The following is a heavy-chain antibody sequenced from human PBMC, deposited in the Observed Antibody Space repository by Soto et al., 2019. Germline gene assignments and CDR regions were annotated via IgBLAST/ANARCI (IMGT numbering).Heavy chain of an antibody. V-gene: IGHV4-39*01. Sequence: PSETLSLTCSVSGGSINSSSYFWGWVRQPPGKGLECIGSIYYSGSTYYNPSLRSRVTISVDTSKNQFSLKLSSVTAADTAVFYCARGSRLRLLWFGELLERGFDYWGQGTLVTVSS. CDR2: IYYSGST. J-gene: IGHJ4*02. CDR1: GGSINSSSYF. CDR3: ARGSRLRLLWFGELLERGFDY. D-gene: IGHD3-10*01.